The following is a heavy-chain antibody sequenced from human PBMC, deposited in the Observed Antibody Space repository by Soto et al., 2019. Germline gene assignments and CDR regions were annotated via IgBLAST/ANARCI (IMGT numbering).Heavy chain of an antibody. CDR2: ISYDGSNK. CDR3: ARDPLAPYSSHPLMDL. J-gene: IGHJ6*02. CDR1: GFTFSSYA. D-gene: IGHD6-13*01. V-gene: IGHV3-30-3*01. Sequence: QVQLVESGGGVVQPGRSLRLSCAASGFTFSSYAMHWVRQAPGKGQEWVAVISYDGSNKYYADSVKGRFTISRDNSKNTLYLQMNSLRAEDTAVYYCARDPLAPYSSHPLMDLWGQGTTVTVSS.